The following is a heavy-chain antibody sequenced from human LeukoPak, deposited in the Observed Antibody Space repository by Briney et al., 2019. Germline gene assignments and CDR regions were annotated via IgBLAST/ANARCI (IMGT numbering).Heavy chain of an antibody. CDR2: IYTSGST. D-gene: IGHD3-10*01. V-gene: IGHV4-4*07. CDR3: ASLRTPGSGNKNRDYYYYLDG. J-gene: IGHJ6*03. CDR1: GGSISSYY. Sequence: PSETLSLTCTVSGGSISSYYWSWIRQPAGKGLEWIGRIYTSGSTNYNPSLKSRVTISVDKSKNQFSLKLSSVTAADPAVYYCASLRTPGSGNKNRDYYYYLDGWGKGTTVTVSS.